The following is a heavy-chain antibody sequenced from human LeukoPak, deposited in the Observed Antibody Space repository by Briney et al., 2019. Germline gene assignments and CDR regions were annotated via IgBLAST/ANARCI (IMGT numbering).Heavy chain of an antibody. CDR3: ARESYGSGRYAMDV. V-gene: IGHV3-23*01. J-gene: IGHJ6*02. CDR1: GFTFSSYA. CDR2: ISGSGGSI. Sequence: GGSLRLSCAASGFTFSSYAMSWVRQAPGKGLEWVSAISGSGGSIYYADSVKGRFTISRDNAKNSLYLQMNSLRAEDTAVYYCARESYGSGRYAMDVWGQGTTVTVSS. D-gene: IGHD3-10*01.